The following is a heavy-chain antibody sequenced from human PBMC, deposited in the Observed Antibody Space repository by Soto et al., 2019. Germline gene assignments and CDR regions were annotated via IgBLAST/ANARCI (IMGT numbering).Heavy chain of an antibody. V-gene: IGHV1-46*01. CDR1: GYTFTSYY. CDR3: ARELRRSYPPLPTNAY. J-gene: IGHJ4*02. D-gene: IGHD1-26*01. Sequence: QVQLVQSGAEVKKPGASVKVACKASGYTFTSYYMHWVRQAPGQGLEWMGIINPSGGSTSYAQKFQGRVTITRDPPTSTVYMELSSLRSEDTAVYYCARELRRSYPPLPTNAYWGQGTLVTVSS. CDR2: INPSGGST.